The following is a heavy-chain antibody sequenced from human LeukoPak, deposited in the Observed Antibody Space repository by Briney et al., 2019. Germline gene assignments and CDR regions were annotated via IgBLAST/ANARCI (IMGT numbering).Heavy chain of an antibody. D-gene: IGHD2/OR15-2a*01. CDR1: GFTVSSNY. CDR2: IYDGGNT. V-gene: IGHV3-66*01. J-gene: IGHJ3*02. Sequence: GGSLRLSCAASGFTVSSNYMSWVRQAPGKGLEWVSVIYDGGNTNYADSVKGRFTISRDNSKNTVYLQMNSLRADDTAVYYCARDRIDAFDIWGQGTMVTVTS. CDR3: ARDRIDAFDI.